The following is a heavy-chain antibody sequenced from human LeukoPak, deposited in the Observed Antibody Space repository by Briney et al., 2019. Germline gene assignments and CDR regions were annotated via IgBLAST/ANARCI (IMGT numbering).Heavy chain of an antibody. V-gene: IGHV3-74*01. CDR3: ARAYNSHFDY. Sequence: GGSLRLSCAASGFTFSSYWMHWVRQAPGKGLACVSRIKSDGSSTSYADSVKGRFTISRDDAKNTLYLQMNSLRAEDTAVYYCARAYNSHFDYWGQGALVTVSS. CDR2: IKSDGSST. D-gene: IGHD1-1*01. CDR1: GFTFSSYW. J-gene: IGHJ4*02.